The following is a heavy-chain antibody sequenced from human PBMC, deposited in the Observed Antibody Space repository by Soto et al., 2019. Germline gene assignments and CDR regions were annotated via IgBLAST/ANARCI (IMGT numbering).Heavy chain of an antibody. CDR3: ARVPYGGNWFDP. D-gene: IGHD4-17*01. J-gene: IGHJ5*02. CDR2: VYAGGAT. V-gene: IGHV3-53*01. Sequence: VQLVQSGGGSIQPGESLRLSCVASGFTVSTNYMSWVRQAPGMGLEWVSVVYAGGATYYSDSVKGRFTMSRDISKNSVSLQMNSLRAEDTAVYYCARVPYGGNWFDPWGQGTLVTVSS. CDR1: GFTVSTNY.